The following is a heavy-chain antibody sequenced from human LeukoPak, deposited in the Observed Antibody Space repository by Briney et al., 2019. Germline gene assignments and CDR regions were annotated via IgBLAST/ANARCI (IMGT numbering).Heavy chain of an antibody. V-gene: IGHV3-30*04. CDR2: ISYDGSNK. CDR3: ARALGEFSR. CDR1: GFTFSSYA. D-gene: IGHD3-16*01. J-gene: IGHJ4*02. Sequence: GGSLRLSCAASGFTFSSYAMHWVRQAPGKGLEWVAVISYDGSNKYYADSVKGRFTISRDNSKNTLYLQMNSLRSEDTAVYYCARALGEFSRWGRGTLVTVSS.